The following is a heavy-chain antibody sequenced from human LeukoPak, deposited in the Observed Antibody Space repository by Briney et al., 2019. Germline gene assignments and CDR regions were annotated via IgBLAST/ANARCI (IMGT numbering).Heavy chain of an antibody. V-gene: IGHV1-69*04. CDR1: GYTFTGYY. CDR2: IIPILGIA. D-gene: IGHD3-10*01. J-gene: IGHJ5*02. CDR3: ARDRSSLEMWFDP. Sequence: ASVKVSCKASGYTFTGYYMHWVRQAPGQGLEWMGRIIPILGIANYAQKFQGRVTITADKSTSTAYMELSSLRSEDTAVYYCARDRSSLEMWFDPWGQGTLVTVSS.